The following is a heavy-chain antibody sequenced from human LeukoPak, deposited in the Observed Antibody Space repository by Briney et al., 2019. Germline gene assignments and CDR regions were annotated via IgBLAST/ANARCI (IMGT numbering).Heavy chain of an antibody. CDR2: ISGSGGST. V-gene: IGHV3-23*01. Sequence: GGSLRLSCAASGFTFSSYAMSWVRQAPGKGLEWVSAISGSGGSTYYADSVKGRFTISRDNSKNTLYLQMNSLRAEDTAVYYCAKLSLLWFGEFESAFDYWGQGTLVTVSS. CDR1: GFTFSSYA. D-gene: IGHD3-10*01. CDR3: AKLSLLWFGEFESAFDY. J-gene: IGHJ4*02.